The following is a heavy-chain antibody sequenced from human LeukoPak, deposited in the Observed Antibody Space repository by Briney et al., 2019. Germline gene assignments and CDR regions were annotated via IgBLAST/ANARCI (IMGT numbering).Heavy chain of an antibody. CDR1: GGSFSGYY. CDR3: ARGLRITMVRGVIGY. CDR2: INHSGST. D-gene: IGHD3-10*01. Sequence: SETLSLTCAVYGGSFSGYYWSWTRQPPGKGLEWIGEINHSGSTNYNPSLKSRVTISVDTSKNQFSLKLSSVTAADTAVYYCARGLRITMVRGVIGYWGQGTLVTVSS. V-gene: IGHV4-34*01. J-gene: IGHJ4*02.